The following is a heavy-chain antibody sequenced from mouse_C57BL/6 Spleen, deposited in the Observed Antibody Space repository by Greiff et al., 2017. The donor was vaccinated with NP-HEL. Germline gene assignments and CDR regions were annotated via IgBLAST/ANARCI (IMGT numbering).Heavy chain of an antibody. CDR3: ARYGSSGSYYAMDY. CDR1: GYTFTSYW. J-gene: IGHJ4*01. D-gene: IGHD3-2*02. Sequence: QVQLQQPGAELVKPGASVKLSCKASGYTFTSYWMHWVKQRPGQGLEWIGMIHPNSGSTNYNEKFKSKATLTVDKSSSTAYMQLSSLTSEDSAVYYGARYGSSGSYYAMDYWGQGTSVTVSS. CDR2: IHPNSGST. V-gene: IGHV1-64*01.